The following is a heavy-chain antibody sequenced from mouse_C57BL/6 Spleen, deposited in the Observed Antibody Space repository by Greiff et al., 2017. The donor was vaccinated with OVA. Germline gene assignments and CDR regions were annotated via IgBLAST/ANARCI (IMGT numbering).Heavy chain of an antibody. V-gene: IGHV1-81*01. CDR3: ARDGDYPNVYFDY. CDR2: IYPRSGNT. D-gene: IGHD5-5*01. CDR1: GYTFTSYG. J-gene: IGHJ2*01. Sequence: VHLVESGAELARPGASVKLSGKASGYTFTSYGISWVKQRTGQGLEWIGEIYPRSGNTYYNEKFKGKATLTADKSSSTAYMELRSLTSEDSAVYFCARDGDYPNVYFDYWGQGTTLTVSS.